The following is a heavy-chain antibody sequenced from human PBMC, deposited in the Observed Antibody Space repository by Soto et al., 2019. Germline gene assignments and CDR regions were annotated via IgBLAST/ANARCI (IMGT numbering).Heavy chain of an antibody. CDR2: ITPIFGRA. CDR3: ARGWSYDILTGFSY. Sequence: QVQLVQSGAEVKKPGSSVKVSCKASGGSFSNYAISWVRQAPGQGLEWMGGITPIFGRANYAQKFQGRVTVTADEPTSTAYMELSSLRSEDTAIYYCARGWSYDILTGFSYWGQGTLVTVSS. J-gene: IGHJ4*02. CDR1: GGSFSNYA. V-gene: IGHV1-69*01. D-gene: IGHD3-9*01.